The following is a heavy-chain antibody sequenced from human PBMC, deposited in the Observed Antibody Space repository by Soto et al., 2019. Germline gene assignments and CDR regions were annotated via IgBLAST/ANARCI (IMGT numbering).Heavy chain of an antibody. CDR2: INHSGST. J-gene: IGHJ4*02. Sequence: PSETLSLTCAVYGGSFSGYYWSWIRQPPGKGLEWIGEINHSGSTNYNPSLKSRVTISVDTSKNQFSLKLSSVTAADTAVYYCAIYCIKNIEGVATRNDYWGQGTLVTVSS. CDR3: AIYCIKNIEGVATRNDY. V-gene: IGHV4-34*01. CDR1: GGSFSGYY. D-gene: IGHD2-15*01.